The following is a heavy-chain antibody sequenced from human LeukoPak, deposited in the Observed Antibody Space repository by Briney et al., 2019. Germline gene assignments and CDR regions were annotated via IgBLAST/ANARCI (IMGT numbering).Heavy chain of an antibody. Sequence: ASVKVSCKASGYTFTSYGISWVRQAPGQGLEWMGWISAYNGNTNYAQKLQGRVTMTTDTSTSTAYMELRSLRSDDTAVYYCARKYYDFWSGYSLLDYYGMDVWGQGTTVTVSS. CDR3: ARKYYDFWSGYSLLDYYGMDV. CDR1: GYTFTSYG. D-gene: IGHD3-3*01. CDR2: ISAYNGNT. J-gene: IGHJ6*02. V-gene: IGHV1-18*01.